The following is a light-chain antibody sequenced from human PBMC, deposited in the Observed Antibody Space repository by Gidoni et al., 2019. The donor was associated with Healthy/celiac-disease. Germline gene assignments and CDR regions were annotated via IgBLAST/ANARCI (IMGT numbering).Light chain of an antibody. CDR2: WAS. J-gene: IGKJ2*01. Sequence: IVMTQSPDSLPVSLGERATINRKSSQSVLYSSNNKNYLAWYQQKPGQPPKLLIYWASTRESGVPDRFSGSGSGTDFTLTISSLQAEDVAVYYCQQYYSTPYTFGQETKLEIK. CDR1: QSVLYSSNNKNY. V-gene: IGKV4-1*01. CDR3: QQYYSTPYT.